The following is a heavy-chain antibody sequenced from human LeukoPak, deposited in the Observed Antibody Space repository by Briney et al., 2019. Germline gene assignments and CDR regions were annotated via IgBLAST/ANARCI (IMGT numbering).Heavy chain of an antibody. CDR3: ARDSSWFDP. CDR1: GGSISSSSYY. V-gene: IGHV4-39*07. Sequence: SETLSLTCTVSGGSISSSSYYWGWIRQPPGKGLEWIGSIYYSGSTYYNPSLKSRVTISVDTSKNQFSLKLSSVTAADTAVYYCARDSSWFDPWGQGTLVTVSS. CDR2: IYYSGST. J-gene: IGHJ5*02. D-gene: IGHD6-6*01.